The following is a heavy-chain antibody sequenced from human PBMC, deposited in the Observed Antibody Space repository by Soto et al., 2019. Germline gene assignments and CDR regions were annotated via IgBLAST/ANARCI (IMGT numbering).Heavy chain of an antibody. CDR1: GYSFTSYW. V-gene: IGHV5-10-1*01. D-gene: IGHD3-10*01. Sequence: GESLKISCKGSGYSFTSYWISWVRQMPGKGLEWMGRIDPSDSYTNYSPSFQGHVTISADKSISTAYLQWSSLKASDTAMYYCARQDLVLLWCGESLYIDVWDQGTTVTVSS. CDR3: ARQDLVLLWCGESLYIDV. CDR2: IDPSDSYT. J-gene: IGHJ6*02.